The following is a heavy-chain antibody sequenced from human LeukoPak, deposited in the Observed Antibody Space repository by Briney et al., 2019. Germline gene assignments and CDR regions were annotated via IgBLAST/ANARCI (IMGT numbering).Heavy chain of an antibody. J-gene: IGHJ5*02. CDR1: RFTFSSYG. V-gene: IGHV3-30*02. Sequence: PGGSLRLSCAASRFTFSSYGMHWVRQAPGKGLEWVTFIQYDGSNKYYADSVKGRFTISRDNSKNTLYLQMNSLRAEDTAVYYCARGDKMTTWRRTYNCFAPWGQGTLVTVSS. CDR3: ARGDKMTTWRRTYNCFAP. CDR2: IQYDGSNK. D-gene: IGHD5-24*01.